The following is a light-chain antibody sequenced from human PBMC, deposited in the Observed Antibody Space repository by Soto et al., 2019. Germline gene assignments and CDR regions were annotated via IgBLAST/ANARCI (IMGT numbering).Light chain of an antibody. CDR1: SSDVGGYNY. CDR3: SSYAGSTHVV. CDR2: EVS. J-gene: IGLJ2*01. V-gene: IGLV2-8*01. Sequence: QSALTQPPSASGSPRQSVTISCTGTSSDVGGYNYVSWYQQHPGKAPKLMIYEVSKRPSGVPDRFSGSKSGNTASLTVSGLQAEDEADYYCSSYAGSTHVVFGGGTKLTVL.